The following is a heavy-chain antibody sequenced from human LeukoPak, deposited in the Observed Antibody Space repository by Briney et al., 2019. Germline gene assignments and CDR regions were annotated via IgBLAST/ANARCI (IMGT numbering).Heavy chain of an antibody. J-gene: IGHJ4*02. CDR2: ISYDGSNK. V-gene: IGHV3-30*03. CDR1: GFIFSTYG. Sequence: GGSLRLSCAASGFIFSTYGMQWVRQAPGKGLEWEAVISYDGSNKHYTDSVKGRFTISRDNSKNTLYLQMNSLRAEDTAVYYCSAGLRGYFDYWGQGTLVTVSS. CDR3: SAGLRGYFDY. D-gene: IGHD2-21*02.